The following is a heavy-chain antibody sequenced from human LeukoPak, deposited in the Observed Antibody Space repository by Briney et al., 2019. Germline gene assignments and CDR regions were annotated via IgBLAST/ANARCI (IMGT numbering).Heavy chain of an antibody. D-gene: IGHD2-21*02. V-gene: IGHV3-11*01. Sequence: GGSLRLSCAASGFTFSDYYMSWIRQAPGKGLEWVSYNSSSGSTIYYADSVKGRFTISRDNAKNSLYLQMNSLRAEDTAVYYCARETHIVVVTEGHWFDLWGQGTLVTVPS. CDR1: GFTFSDYY. CDR3: ARETHIVVVTEGHWFDL. J-gene: IGHJ5*02. CDR2: NSSSGSTI.